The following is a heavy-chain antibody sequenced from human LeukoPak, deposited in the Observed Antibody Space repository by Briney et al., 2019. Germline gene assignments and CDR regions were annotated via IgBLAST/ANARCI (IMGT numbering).Heavy chain of an antibody. J-gene: IGHJ6*03. CDR2: ISSSSSTI. V-gene: IGHV3-48*01. Sequence: GGSLRLSCAASGFTFSSYSMNWVRQAPGKGLEWVSYISSSSSTIYYADSVKGRFTISRDNAKNSLYLQMNSLRAEDTAVYYCARDRSRDGLKFSPYYMDVWGKGTTVTVSS. CDR1: GFTFSSYS. CDR3: ARDRSRDGLKFSPYYMDV. D-gene: IGHD5-24*01.